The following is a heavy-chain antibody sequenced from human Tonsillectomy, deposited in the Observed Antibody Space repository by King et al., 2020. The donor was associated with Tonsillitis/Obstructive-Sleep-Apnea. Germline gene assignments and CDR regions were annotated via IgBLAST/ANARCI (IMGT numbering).Heavy chain of an antibody. Sequence: VQLVESGGGLIQPGGSLRLSCAASGFTVSSNYMSWVRQAPGKGLEWVSVIDSGGSTYYADSAKGRFTISRDNSKTTLYLQMNSLRAEDPAVYYWSRDQDYGSGSYFHYYYYMDVWGKGTPVTVSS. CDR1: GFTVSSNY. V-gene: IGHV3-53*01. D-gene: IGHD3-10*01. CDR3: SRDQDYGSGSYFHYYYYMDV. J-gene: IGHJ6*03. CDR2: IDSGGST.